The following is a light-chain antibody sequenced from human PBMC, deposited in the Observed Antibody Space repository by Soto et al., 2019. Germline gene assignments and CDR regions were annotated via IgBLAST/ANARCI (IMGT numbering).Light chain of an antibody. V-gene: IGKV3-15*01. CDR3: QQYGSSGT. CDR2: GAS. CDR1: QSVSSN. J-gene: IGKJ1*01. Sequence: VMTLSPATLSVTPEEGATLSCGASQSVSSNLAWYLQRPGQAPRLLIYGASTRATGIPARFSGSGSGTDFTLTISRLEPEDFAVYYCQQYGSSGTFCQGAKVDI.